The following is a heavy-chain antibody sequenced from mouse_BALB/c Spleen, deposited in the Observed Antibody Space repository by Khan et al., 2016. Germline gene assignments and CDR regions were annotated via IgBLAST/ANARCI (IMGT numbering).Heavy chain of an antibody. D-gene: IGHD2-4*01. V-gene: IGHV3-2*02. CDR3: AFIYYDSWFAY. CDR1: GYSITSDYA. Sequence: EVQLQESGPGLVKPSQSLSLTCTVTGYSITSDYAWNWIRQFPGNKLEWMGYISYSGSTSYNPSLKSRISITRDTSKNQFFLQLNSVTTEDTATYYWAFIYYDSWFAYWGQGTLVTVSA. CDR2: ISYSGST. J-gene: IGHJ3*01.